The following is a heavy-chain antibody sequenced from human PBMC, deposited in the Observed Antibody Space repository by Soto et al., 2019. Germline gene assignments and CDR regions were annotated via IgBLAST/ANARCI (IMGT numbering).Heavy chain of an antibody. CDR3: ARSLRFLTYYYYGMDV. CDR2: IYYSGST. Sequence: KPSETLSLTCTVSGGSISSYYWSWIRQPPGKGLEWIGYIYYSGSTNYNPSLKSRVTISVDTSKNQFSLKLSSVTAADTAVYYCARSLRFLTYYYYGMDVWGQGTTVTVSS. D-gene: IGHD3-3*01. CDR1: GGSISSYY. J-gene: IGHJ6*02. V-gene: IGHV4-59*01.